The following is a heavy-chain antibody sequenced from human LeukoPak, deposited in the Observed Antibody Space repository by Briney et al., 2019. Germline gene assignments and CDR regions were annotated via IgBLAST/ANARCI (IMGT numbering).Heavy chain of an antibody. J-gene: IGHJ6*02. V-gene: IGHV3-74*01. CDR1: GFTFSSYW. D-gene: IGHD2-21*02. CDR2: INSDGSST. CDR3: AKGGVVTAGGAYYGMDV. Sequence: GGSLRLSCAASGFTFSSYWMHWVRQAPGKGLVWVSRINSDGSSTSYADSVKGRFTISRDNAKNTLYLQMNSLRAEDTAVYYCAKGGVVTAGGAYYGMDVWGQGTTVTVSS.